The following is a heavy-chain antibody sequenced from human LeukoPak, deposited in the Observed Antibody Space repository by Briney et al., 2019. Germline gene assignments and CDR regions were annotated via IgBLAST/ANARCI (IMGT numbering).Heavy chain of an antibody. D-gene: IGHD6-13*01. V-gene: IGHV1-18*01. J-gene: IGHJ5*02. CDR1: GYTFTNYG. CDR3: ARTGIAAALGDWLDP. CDR2: ISTYNGNT. Sequence: ASVKVSCKASGYTFTNYGISWVRPAPGQGLEWMGWISTYNGNTNNAQRFQGRVTMTTDTSTRTAYMELRSLNSDDTAVYYCARTGIAAALGDWLDPWGQGTLVTVSS.